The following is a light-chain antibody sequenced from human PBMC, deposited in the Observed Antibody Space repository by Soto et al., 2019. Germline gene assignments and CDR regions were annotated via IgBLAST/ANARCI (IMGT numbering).Light chain of an antibody. CDR2: DAS. V-gene: IGKV1-5*01. CDR1: LDISGW. J-gene: IGKJ4*01. Sequence: DIQMTQSPSTLSASVGDRVTITCRASLDISGWLAWYQQKPGKAPKVLIYDASNLESGVPLRFSGSGSGTEFTLTITSLQPDDFATYYCQQYKNYSPLTFGGGTKVDIK. CDR3: QQYKNYSPLT.